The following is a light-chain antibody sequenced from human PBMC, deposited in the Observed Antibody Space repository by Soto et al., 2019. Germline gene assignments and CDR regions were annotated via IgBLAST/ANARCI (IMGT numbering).Light chain of an antibody. CDR3: TSCAGSNNPYV. J-gene: IGLJ1*01. V-gene: IGLV2-8*01. Sequence: QSALTQPPSASGSPGQSVTISCTGTSSDVGGCKFVSWYQQYPGKAPKLIIYEVSKRPSGVPDRFSGSKSGNTASLTVSGLQAEDEAAYYCTSCAGSNNPYVFGTGTKLTVL. CDR2: EVS. CDR1: SSDVGGCKF.